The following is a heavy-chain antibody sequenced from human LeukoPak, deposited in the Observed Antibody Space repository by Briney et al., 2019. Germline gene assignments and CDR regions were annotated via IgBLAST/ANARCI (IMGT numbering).Heavy chain of an antibody. J-gene: IGHJ4*02. CDR3: AVHDCSSTSCYGDFDWLFLFDY. V-gene: IGHV1-69*06. CDR1: GGTFSSYA. D-gene: IGHD2-2*01. Sequence: LVKVSCKASGGTFSSYAISWVRQAPGQGLEWMGGIIPIFGTANYAQKFQGRVTITADKSTSTAYMELSSLRSEDTAVYYCAVHDCSSTSCYGDFDWLFLFDYWGQGTLVTVSS. CDR2: IIPIFGTA.